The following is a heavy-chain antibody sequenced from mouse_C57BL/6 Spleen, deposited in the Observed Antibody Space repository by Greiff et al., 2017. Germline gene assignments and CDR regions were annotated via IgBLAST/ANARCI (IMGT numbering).Heavy chain of an antibody. CDR3: ARGGYGNSYAMDY. V-gene: IGHV1-64*01. CDR1: GYTFTSYW. D-gene: IGHD2-1*01. Sequence: QVQLKQPGAELVKPGASVKLSCKASGYTFTSYWMHWVKQRPGQGLEWIGMIHPNSGSTNYNEKFKSKATLTVDKSSSTAYMQLSSLTSEDSAVYYCARGGYGNSYAMDYWGQGTSVTVSS. CDR2: IHPNSGST. J-gene: IGHJ4*01.